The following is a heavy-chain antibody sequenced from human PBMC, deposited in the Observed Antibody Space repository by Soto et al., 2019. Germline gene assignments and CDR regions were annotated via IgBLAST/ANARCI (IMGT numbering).Heavy chain of an antibody. D-gene: IGHD1-26*01. V-gene: IGHV3-30*03. CDR1: GFTFSNFG. CDR3: AGGSGSYYV. J-gene: IGHJ4*02. Sequence: QVQVVESGGGVVHPEKSLRLSCAASGFTFSNFGMHWVRQAPGKGLEWVAVISNDGTSENYAQSVKGRFTISRDNSKTTLYLQMNSLRAEDTAVYYCAGGSGSYYVWGQGTVVSVSS. CDR2: ISNDGTSE.